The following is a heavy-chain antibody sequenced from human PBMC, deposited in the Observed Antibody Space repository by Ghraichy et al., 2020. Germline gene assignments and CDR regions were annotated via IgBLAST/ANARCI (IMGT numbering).Heavy chain of an antibody. CDR1: GGSISSYY. V-gene: IGHV4-59*01. Sequence: SQTLSLTCTVSGGSISSYYWSWIRQPPGKGLEWIGYIYYSGSTNYNPSLKSRVTISVDTSKNQFSLKLSSVTAADTAVYYCARDSQRCSSTSCYMGRWGYYYYGMDVWGQGTTVTVSS. CDR3: ARDSQRCSSTSCYMGRWGYYYYGMDV. CDR2: IYYSGST. D-gene: IGHD2-2*02. J-gene: IGHJ6*02.